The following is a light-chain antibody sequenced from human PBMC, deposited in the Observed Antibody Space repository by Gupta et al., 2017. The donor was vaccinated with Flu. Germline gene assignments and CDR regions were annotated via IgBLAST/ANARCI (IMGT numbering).Light chain of an antibody. J-gene: IGLJ1*01. Sequence: QSALTPPAPPSGSPGPSVTISFNGTSSDVGGYNYVSWFQQHPGKAPKLMIYEVSNRPSGVSNRFSGSKSGNTASLTISGLQAEDEADYYCSSYTSSSTLVFGTGTKVTVL. CDR1: SSDVGGYNY. CDR3: SSYTSSSTLV. V-gene: IGLV2-14*01. CDR2: EVS.